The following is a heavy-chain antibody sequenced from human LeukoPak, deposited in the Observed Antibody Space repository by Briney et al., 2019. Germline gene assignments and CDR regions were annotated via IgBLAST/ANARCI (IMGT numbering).Heavy chain of an antibody. Sequence: GGSLRLSCAASGFTFSSYAMSWVRQAPGKGLEWVSVISGRGGSTYYADSVKGRFTISRDNSKNTLYLRMNSLRAEDTAVYYCAKGELSSDAFYFDYWGQGALVTVSS. V-gene: IGHV3-23*01. CDR3: AKGELSSDAFYFDY. CDR1: GFTFSSYA. D-gene: IGHD1-7*01. J-gene: IGHJ4*02. CDR2: ISGRGGST.